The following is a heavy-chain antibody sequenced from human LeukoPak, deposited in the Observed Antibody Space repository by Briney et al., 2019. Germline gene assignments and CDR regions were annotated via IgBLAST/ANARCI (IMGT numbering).Heavy chain of an antibody. Sequence: SETLSLTCTVSGGSISSYYWSWIRQPPGKGLEWVGYINYSGSTTYNPSLKSRLSISVDTSKNQYSLKLSSVTAADTAVYYCARELGYCSGGSCWHAFDIWGQGTMVTVS. CDR2: INYSGST. J-gene: IGHJ3*02. CDR3: ARELGYCSGGSCWHAFDI. V-gene: IGHV4-59*01. CDR1: GGSISSYY. D-gene: IGHD2-15*01.